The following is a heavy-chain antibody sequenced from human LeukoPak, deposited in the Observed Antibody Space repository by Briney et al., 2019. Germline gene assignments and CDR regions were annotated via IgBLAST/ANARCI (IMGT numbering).Heavy chain of an antibody. J-gene: IGHJ3*02. CDR3: ARAPYRYYDFWSGPDDAFDI. CDR1: GFTFSNYW. D-gene: IGHD3-3*01. Sequence: GGSLRLSCAASGFTFSNYWIHWVRQAPGKGLVWVSRIDNAGSITTYADSVKGRFTISRDNAENTLYLQMNSLRVEDTAVYYCARAPYRYYDFWSGPDDAFDIWGQGTMVTVSS. CDR2: IDNAGSIT. V-gene: IGHV3-74*03.